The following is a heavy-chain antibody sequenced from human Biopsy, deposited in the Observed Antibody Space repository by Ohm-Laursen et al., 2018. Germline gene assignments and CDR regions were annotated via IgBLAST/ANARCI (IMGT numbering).Heavy chain of an antibody. CDR3: TRGGYYYDSLAYYYWFDP. Sequence: ASVKVSCKASGFTFTGYHVHWVRQAPGQGLEWMGWINATTGDTNYAQKLQGRVTMTRDTSISTAYVDLSSLRSDDTAVYYCTRGGYYYDSLAYYYWFDPWGQGTLVTVSS. CDR1: GFTFTGYH. D-gene: IGHD3-22*01. V-gene: IGHV1-2*02. J-gene: IGHJ5*02. CDR2: INATTGDT.